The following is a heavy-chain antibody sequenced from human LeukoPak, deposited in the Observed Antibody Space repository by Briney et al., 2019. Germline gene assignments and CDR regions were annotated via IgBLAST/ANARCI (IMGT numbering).Heavy chain of an antibody. V-gene: IGHV4-39*07. Sequence: SETLSLTCTVSGGSISSSSYYWGWIRQPPGKGLEWIGSIYYSGSTYYNPSLKSRVTISVDTSKNQFSLKLSSVTAADTAVYYCARASGYSSGYYMDVWGKGTTVTISS. D-gene: IGHD6-19*01. CDR1: GGSISSSSYY. J-gene: IGHJ6*03. CDR3: ARASGYSSGYYMDV. CDR2: IYYSGST.